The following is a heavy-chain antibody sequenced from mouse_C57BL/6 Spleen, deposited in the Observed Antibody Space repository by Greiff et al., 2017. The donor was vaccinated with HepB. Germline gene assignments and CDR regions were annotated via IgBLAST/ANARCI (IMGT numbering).Heavy chain of an antibody. CDR2: ISDGGSYT. D-gene: IGHD1-1*01. Sequence: LVESGGGLVKPGGSLKLSCAASGFTFSSYAMSWVRQTPEKRLEWVATISDGGSYTYYPDNVKGRFTISRDNAKNNLYLQMSHLKSEDTAMYYCARDGYYGSSYVDYAMDYWGQGTSVTVSS. CDR3: ARDGYYGSSYVDYAMDY. CDR1: GFTFSSYA. J-gene: IGHJ4*01. V-gene: IGHV5-4*01.